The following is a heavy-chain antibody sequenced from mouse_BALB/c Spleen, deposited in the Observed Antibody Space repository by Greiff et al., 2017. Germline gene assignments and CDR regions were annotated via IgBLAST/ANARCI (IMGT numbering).Heavy chain of an antibody. CDR2: ISDGGSYT. D-gene: IGHD2-1*01. V-gene: IGHV5-4*02. Sequence: EVMLVESGGGLVKPGGSLKLSCAASGFTFSDYYMYWVRQTPEKRLEWVATISDGGSYTYYPDSVKGRFTISRDNAKNNLYLQMSSLKSEDTAMYYCAREGVYPYYAMDYWGQGTSVTVSS. J-gene: IGHJ4*01. CDR3: AREGVYPYYAMDY. CDR1: GFTFSDYY.